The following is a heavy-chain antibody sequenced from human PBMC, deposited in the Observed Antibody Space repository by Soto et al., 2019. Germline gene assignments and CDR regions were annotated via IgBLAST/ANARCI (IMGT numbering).Heavy chain of an antibody. CDR3: ARDPGGYCTNGVCPYGMDV. CDR1: GGSISSYY. Sequence: SETLSLTCTVSGGSISSYYWSWIRQPPGKGLEWIGYIYYSGSTNYNPSLKSRVTISVDTSKNQFSLKLSSVTAADTAVYYCARDPGGYCTNGVCPYGMDVWGQGTTVTVSS. CDR2: IYYSGST. D-gene: IGHD2-8*01. J-gene: IGHJ6*02. V-gene: IGHV4-59*01.